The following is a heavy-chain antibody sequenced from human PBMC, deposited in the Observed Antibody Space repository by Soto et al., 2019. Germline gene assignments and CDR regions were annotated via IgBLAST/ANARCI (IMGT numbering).Heavy chain of an antibody. CDR1: GFTFSSYS. D-gene: IGHD3-9*01. J-gene: IGHJ4*02. CDR3: ARDRETYYEFLAGSRGNPDR. CDR2: ISSSGSYI. Sequence: EVQLVESGGGLVKPGGSLRLSCAASGFTFSSYSMNWVRQAPGKGLEWVSLISSSGSYIYYADSVKGRFTISRDNAKNPRFLQMNRLRAEHTAVYYCARDRETYYEFLAGSRGNPDRWGQGTLVTVST. V-gene: IGHV3-21*01.